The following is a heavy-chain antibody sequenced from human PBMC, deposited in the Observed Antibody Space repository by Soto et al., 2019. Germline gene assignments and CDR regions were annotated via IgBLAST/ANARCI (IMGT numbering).Heavy chain of an antibody. CDR1: GYTFTNHG. Sequence: QVQLVQSGAEVKKPGASVKVSCKASGYTFTNHGITWVRQAPGQGLEGMGWISAYNGNTNYAQTLQGRVTMTTDTSTSTAYMELRSLRSDDTAVYYCARDNPRATYYFGFWGQGTLVTVSS. V-gene: IGHV1-18*01. CDR3: ARDNPRATYYFGF. J-gene: IGHJ4*02. CDR2: ISAYNGNT.